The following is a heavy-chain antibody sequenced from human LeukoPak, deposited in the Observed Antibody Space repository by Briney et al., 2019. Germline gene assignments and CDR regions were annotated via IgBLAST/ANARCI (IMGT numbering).Heavy chain of an antibody. Sequence: SGTLSLTCTVSGGSISSYYWSWIRQPPGKGLEWIGYIYYSGSTNYNPSLKSRVTISVDTSKNQFSLKLSSVTAADTAVYYCARHKGSTTLYYYYGMDVWGQGTTVTVSS. V-gene: IGHV4-59*08. D-gene: IGHD2-2*01. CDR1: GGSISSYY. J-gene: IGHJ6*02. CDR2: IYYSGST. CDR3: ARHKGSTTLYYYYGMDV.